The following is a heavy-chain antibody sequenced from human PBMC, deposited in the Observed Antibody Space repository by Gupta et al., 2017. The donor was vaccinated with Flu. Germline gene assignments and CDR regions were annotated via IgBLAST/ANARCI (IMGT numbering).Heavy chain of an antibody. Sequence: EVQLVESGGGLVKPGGSLRLSCAASGFTFSNAWMSWVRQAPGKGLEWGGRIKSKTDGGTTDYAAPVKGRVTISRDDSKNTLYLQMNSLKTEDTAVDYCTTVAADYGDYVGDAFDIWGQGTMVTVSS. V-gene: IGHV3-15*01. CDR3: TTVAADYGDYVGDAFDI. CDR2: IKSKTDGGTT. J-gene: IGHJ3*02. CDR1: GFTFSNAW. D-gene: IGHD4-17*01.